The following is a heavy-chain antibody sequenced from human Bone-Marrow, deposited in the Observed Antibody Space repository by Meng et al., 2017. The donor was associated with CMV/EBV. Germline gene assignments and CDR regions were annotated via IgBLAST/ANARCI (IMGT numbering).Heavy chain of an antibody. V-gene: IGHV3-21*01. CDR2: ISSSSSYI. J-gene: IGHJ4*02. Sequence: GGSLRLSCAASGFTFSSYSMNWVRQAPGKGLEWVSSISSSSSYIYYADSVKGRFTISRDNAKNSLYRQMDNLRAEDTAVYYCARVGYCSSTSCSWGNWGQGTLVTVSS. CDR3: ARVGYCSSTSCSWGN. D-gene: IGHD2-2*03. CDR1: GFTFSSYS.